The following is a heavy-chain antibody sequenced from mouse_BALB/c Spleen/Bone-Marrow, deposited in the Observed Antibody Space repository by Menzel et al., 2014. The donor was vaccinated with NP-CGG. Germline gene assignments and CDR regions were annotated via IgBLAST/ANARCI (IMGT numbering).Heavy chain of an antibody. Sequence: DVQLVESGGGLVKLGGSLKLSCAASGFTFSSYYMSWVRQTPEKRLELVAAINTNGGSTYYPDTVKGRFTISRDNAKNTLYLQMSSLKSEDTAMYYCARHGGKGYAMDYWGQGTSVTVSS. CDR3: ARHGGKGYAMDY. V-gene: IGHV5-6-2*01. CDR1: GFTFSSYY. CDR2: INTNGGST. J-gene: IGHJ4*01. D-gene: IGHD2-1*01.